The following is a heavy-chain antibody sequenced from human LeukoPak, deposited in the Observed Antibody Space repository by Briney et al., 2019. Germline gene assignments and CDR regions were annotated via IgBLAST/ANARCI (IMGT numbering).Heavy chain of an antibody. CDR1: GFSFSSHW. J-gene: IGHJ3*02. CDR3: VSSEWYAAFDI. V-gene: IGHV3-74*01. CDR2: INSDGSSI. D-gene: IGHD6-19*01. Sequence: PGGSLRLSCAASGFSFSSHWMHWVRQAPGKGLVWVSRINSDGSSISYADSVKGRFTISRDNAKNTLYLQMNSPGVEDTAVFYCVSSEWYAAFDIWGQGTMVTVSS.